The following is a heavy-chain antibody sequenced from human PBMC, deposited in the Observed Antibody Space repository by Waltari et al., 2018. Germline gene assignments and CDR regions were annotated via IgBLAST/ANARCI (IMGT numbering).Heavy chain of an antibody. J-gene: IGHJ4*02. Sequence: QVQLVESGGGVVQPGGSLRLSCAASGFTFSSYGMHWVRQAPGKGVWVCAFIRYDGSNKYYADSVKGRFTISRDNSKNTLYLQMNSLGAEDTAVYYCAKAGGDTAPVDYWGQGTLVTVSS. V-gene: IGHV3-30*02. CDR2: IRYDGSNK. D-gene: IGHD5-18*01. CDR3: AKAGGDTAPVDY. CDR1: GFTFSSYG.